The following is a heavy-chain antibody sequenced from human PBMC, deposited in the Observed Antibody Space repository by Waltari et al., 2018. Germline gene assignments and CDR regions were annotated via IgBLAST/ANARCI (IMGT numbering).Heavy chain of an antibody. V-gene: IGHV4-39*07. D-gene: IGHD3-16*02. CDR2: VYYSGAA. J-gene: IGHJ5*02. CDR3: GRYSTYPDVCLDP. Sequence: QLQLQESGPGLVKPSETLSLTCTVSGGSIRTSRSYWGWIRQPPGKGLEWIGSVYYSGAAYYSPSLKSRVTILVDTSKNQFSLTLSSVTVADTAVYYCGRYSTYPDVCLDPWGQGTLVTVSP. CDR1: GGSIRTSRSY.